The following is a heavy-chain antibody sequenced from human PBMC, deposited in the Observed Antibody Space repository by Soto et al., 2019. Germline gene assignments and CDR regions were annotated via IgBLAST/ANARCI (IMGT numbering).Heavy chain of an antibody. D-gene: IGHD2-15*01. V-gene: IGHV3-23*01. Sequence: GGSLRLSCAASGFTFSSYAMSWVRQAPGKGLEWVSAICGIGGSTYYADSVKGCFTISRDNSKNTLYLQMNGLRADDTAVYYCAKGAHYCSGGSCYRLSEYFQHWGQGTLVTVSS. CDR3: AKGAHYCSGGSCYRLSEYFQH. CDR2: ICGIGGST. CDR1: GFTFSSYA. J-gene: IGHJ1*01.